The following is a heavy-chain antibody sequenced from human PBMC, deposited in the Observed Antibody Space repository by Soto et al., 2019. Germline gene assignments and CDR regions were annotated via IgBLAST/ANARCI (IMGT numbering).Heavy chain of an antibody. CDR1: GGSISSSSYY. V-gene: IGHV4-39*01. CDR2: IYYSGST. J-gene: IGHJ4*02. Sequence: QLQLQESGPGLVKPSETLSLTCTVSGGSISSSSYYWGWIRQPPGKGLEWIGSIYYSGSTYYNPSLKSRVTISVDTSKNQFSLKLSSVTAADTAVYYCARSIVGATAESGDFDYWGQGTLVTVSS. D-gene: IGHD1-26*01. CDR3: ARSIVGATAESGDFDY.